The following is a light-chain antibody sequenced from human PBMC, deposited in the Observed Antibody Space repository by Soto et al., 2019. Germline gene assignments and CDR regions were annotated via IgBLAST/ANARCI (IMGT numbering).Light chain of an antibody. CDR2: DVR. Sequence: QSALTQPASVSGYPGQSITISCTGTSSDVGGYNYVSWYQHHPGKAPKLMIYDVRNRPSGVSNRFSGSKSGNTASLTISGLKAEDEAAYYCSSYTRSSLYVFGNGTKVTVL. V-gene: IGLV2-14*03. J-gene: IGLJ1*01. CDR1: SSDVGGYNY. CDR3: SSYTRSSLYV.